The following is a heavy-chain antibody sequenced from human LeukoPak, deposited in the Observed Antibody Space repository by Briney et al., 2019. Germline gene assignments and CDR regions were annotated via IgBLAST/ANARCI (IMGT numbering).Heavy chain of an antibody. CDR2: TRNKANSYTT. CDR1: GASISSSSYY. Sequence: LSLTCTVSGASISSSSYYWGWVRRPPGKGLEWVGRTRNKANSYTTEYAASVKGRFTISRDDSKNSLYLQMNSLKTEATAVYYCANLEPVAGLGWGQGTLVTVSS. CDR3: ANLEPVAGLG. V-gene: IGHV3-72*01. D-gene: IGHD6-19*01. J-gene: IGHJ4*02.